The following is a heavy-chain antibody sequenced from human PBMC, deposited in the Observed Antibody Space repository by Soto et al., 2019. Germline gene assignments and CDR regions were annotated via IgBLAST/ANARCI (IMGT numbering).Heavy chain of an antibody. J-gene: IGHJ5*02. V-gene: IGHV4-39*01. CDR3: ARRVREVFGVVTNWFDP. D-gene: IGHD3-3*01. CDR1: GGSISSSSYY. CDR2: IYYSGST. Sequence: PSETLSLTCTVSGGSISSSSYYWGWIRQPPGKGLEWIGSIYYSGSTYYNPSLKSRVTISVDTSKNQFSLKLSSVTAADTAVYYCARRVREVFGVVTNWFDPWGQGTLVTVSS.